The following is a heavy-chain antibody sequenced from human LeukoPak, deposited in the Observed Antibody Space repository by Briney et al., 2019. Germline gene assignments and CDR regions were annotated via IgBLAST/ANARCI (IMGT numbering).Heavy chain of an antibody. CDR3: ARGGATRGRFEN. J-gene: IGHJ4*02. CDR2: MRQDGSEI. CDR1: GFSITDHH. V-gene: IGHV3-7*01. Sequence: QSGGSLRLSCAGAGFSITDHHMDWVRQAPGKGLEWVASMRQDGSEIYYVDSVKGRFTISRDNPKNSLYLQMNSLRAEDTAVYYCARGGATRGRFENWGQETLVTVSS. D-gene: IGHD1-26*01.